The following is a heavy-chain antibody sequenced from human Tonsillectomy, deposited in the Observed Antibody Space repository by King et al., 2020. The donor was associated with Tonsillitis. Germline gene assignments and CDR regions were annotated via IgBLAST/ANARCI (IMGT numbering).Heavy chain of an antibody. Sequence: QLVQSGAEVKKPGSSVKVSCKASGGTFSSYAISWVRQAPGQGLEWMGGIIPIFGTANYAQKFQGRVTITADESTSTVYMELSSLRSEDTAVYYCARIPFVSSGPERYYYYYGMDVWGQGNTVTVSS. CDR3: ARIPFVSSGPERYYYYYGMDV. CDR2: IIPIFGTA. D-gene: IGHD6-25*01. J-gene: IGHJ6*02. V-gene: IGHV1-69*01. CDR1: GGTFSSYA.